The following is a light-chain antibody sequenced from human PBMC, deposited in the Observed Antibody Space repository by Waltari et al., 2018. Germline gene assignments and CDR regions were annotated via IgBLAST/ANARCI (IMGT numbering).Light chain of an antibody. Sequence: DVQLTHSPSTLSASVGERVTITRRARKSVKNNLAWYQNQPGKAPKVLVHKASRLESGVPSRFSGSGYGTEFTLTISSLEPDDFATYYCHQYNTLPLTFGGGTKVEIK. CDR3: HQYNTLPLT. J-gene: IGKJ4*01. V-gene: IGKV1-5*03. CDR2: KAS. CDR1: KSVKNN.